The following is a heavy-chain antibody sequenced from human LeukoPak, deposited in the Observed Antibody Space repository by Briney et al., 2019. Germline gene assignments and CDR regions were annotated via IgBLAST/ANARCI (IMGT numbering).Heavy chain of an antibody. J-gene: IGHJ4*02. CDR3: ARAQYYYDSSGYYPYYFDY. V-gene: IGHV4-31*03. D-gene: IGHD3-22*01. CDR2: IYYSGST. Sequence: SETLSLTCTVSGGSISSGGYYWSWIRQHPGKGLEWIGHIYYSGSTYYNPSLKSRVTISVDTSKNQFSLKLSSVTAADTAVYYCARAQYYYDSSGYYPYYFDYWGQGTLVTVSS. CDR1: GGSISSGGYY.